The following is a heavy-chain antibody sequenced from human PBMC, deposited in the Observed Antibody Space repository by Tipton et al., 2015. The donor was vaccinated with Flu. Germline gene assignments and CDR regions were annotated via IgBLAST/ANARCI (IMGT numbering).Heavy chain of an antibody. V-gene: IGHV3-11*01. J-gene: IGHJ4*02. D-gene: IGHD1-14*01. CDR3: GKITS. Sequence: SLRLSCAASGFTFSDDYMSWIRQAPGKGLEWVSHISSSGSTINYADSVKGRFTISRDNAKNSLYLQMNSLRAEDTAVYYCGKITSWGQGTLVTVSS. CDR1: GFTFSDDY. CDR2: ISSSGSTI.